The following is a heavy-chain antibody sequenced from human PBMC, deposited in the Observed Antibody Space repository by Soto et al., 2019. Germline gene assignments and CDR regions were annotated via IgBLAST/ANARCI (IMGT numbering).Heavy chain of an antibody. CDR3: AREQQLVNSLDY. Sequence: GGSLRLSCAASGFTFSSYGMHWVRQAPGKGLEWVAVIWYDGSNKYYADSVKGRFTISRDNSKNTLYLQMNSLRAEDTAVYYCAREQQLVNSLDYWGQGTLVTVSS. J-gene: IGHJ4*02. CDR1: GFTFSSYG. CDR2: IWYDGSNK. V-gene: IGHV3-33*01. D-gene: IGHD6-13*01.